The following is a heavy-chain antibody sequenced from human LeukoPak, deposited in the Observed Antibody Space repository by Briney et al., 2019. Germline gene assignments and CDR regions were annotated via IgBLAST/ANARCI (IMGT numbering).Heavy chain of an antibody. Sequence: ASVKVSCKASGYTFTGYYMHWVRQAPGQGLEWMGRINPNSGGTNYAQKFQGRVTITRNTSISTAYMELSSLRSEDTAVYYCARGSWSNPFDYWGQGTLVTVSS. J-gene: IGHJ4*02. CDR2: INPNSGGT. V-gene: IGHV1-2*06. CDR3: ARGSWSNPFDY. D-gene: IGHD3-3*01. CDR1: GYTFTGYY.